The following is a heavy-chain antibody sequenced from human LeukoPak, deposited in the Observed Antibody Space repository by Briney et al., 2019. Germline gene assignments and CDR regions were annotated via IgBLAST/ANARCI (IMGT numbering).Heavy chain of an antibody. J-gene: IGHJ6*02. D-gene: IGHD6-13*01. V-gene: IGHV4-34*01. Sequence: SETLSLTCAVYGGSITGYYWSWIRQPPGKGLEWIGEINHSGSTNYNPSLKSRVTISVDTSKNQFSLKLSSVTAADTAVYYCARDSSSDPPYGMDVWGQGTTVTVSS. CDR1: GGSITGYY. CDR3: ARDSSSDPPYGMDV. CDR2: INHSGST.